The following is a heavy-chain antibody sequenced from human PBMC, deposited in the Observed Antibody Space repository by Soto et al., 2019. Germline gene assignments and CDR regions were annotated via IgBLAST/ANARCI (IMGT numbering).Heavy chain of an antibody. CDR2: IKKKTDGGTT. Sequence: PGGSMRLSCAASGFTFSDAWMSWVRQAPGKGLEWVGLIKKKTDGGTTDYAAPVKGRFTISRDDSKNTVYLQMSSLKTEGTAVYYCRTQWLNWGQGALVTVYS. CDR1: GFTFSDAW. J-gene: IGHJ4*02. D-gene: IGHD6-19*01. CDR3: RTQWLN. V-gene: IGHV3-15*01.